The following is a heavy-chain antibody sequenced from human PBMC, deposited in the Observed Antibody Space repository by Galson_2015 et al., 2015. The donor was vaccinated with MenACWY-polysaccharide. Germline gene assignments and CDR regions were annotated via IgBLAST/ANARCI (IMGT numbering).Heavy chain of an antibody. V-gene: IGHV3-7*01. CDR1: GFTISNYW. CDR2: IKQDGSEK. Sequence: SLRLSCAVSGFTISNYWMYWVRQAPGKGLEWVANIKQDGSEKNYVGSVKGRFTISRGNAKNTLYLQMNSLRVEDTAVYYCARILYYWGQGTLVTVSP. J-gene: IGHJ4*02. CDR3: ARILYY.